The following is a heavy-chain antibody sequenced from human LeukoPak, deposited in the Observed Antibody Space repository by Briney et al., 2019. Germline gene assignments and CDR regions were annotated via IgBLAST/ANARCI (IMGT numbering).Heavy chain of an antibody. D-gene: IGHD1-26*01. CDR3: ARELRQWELPGNAFDI. CDR1: GFTFSSYC. CDR2: IKQDGSEK. J-gene: IGHJ3*02. V-gene: IGHV3-7*01. Sequence: SGGSLRLYCAASGFTFSSYCMSWVRQAPGKGLEWVANIKQDGSEKYYVDYVKGRFTISRDNAKNSLYLQMNSLRAEDTAVYYCARELRQWELPGNAFDIWGRGTMVTVSS.